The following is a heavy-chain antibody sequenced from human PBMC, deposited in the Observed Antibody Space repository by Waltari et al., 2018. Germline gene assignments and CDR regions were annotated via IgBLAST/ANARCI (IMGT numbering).Heavy chain of an antibody. V-gene: IGHV3-15*01. D-gene: IGHD3-10*01. CDR3: TSESELWFGEGWFDP. CDR2: IKSKTDGGTT. Sequence: EVQLVESGGGLVKPGGSLRLSCAASGFTFSNAWMSWVRQAPGKGLEWVGRIKSKTDGGTTDYAAPVKGRFTISRDDSKNTLYLQMNSLKTEDTAVYYCTSESELWFGEGWFDPWGQGTLVTVSS. CDR1: GFTFSNAW. J-gene: IGHJ5*02.